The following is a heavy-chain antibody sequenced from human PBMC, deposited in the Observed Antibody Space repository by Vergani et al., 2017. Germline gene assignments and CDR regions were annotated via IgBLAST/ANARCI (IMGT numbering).Heavy chain of an antibody. CDR1: GGSISSYY. CDR3: ARVSGYSSSSGRGY. CDR2: IYYSGST. D-gene: IGHD6-6*01. J-gene: IGHJ4*02. Sequence: QVQLQESGPGLVKPSETLSLTCTVSGGSISSYYWSWIRQPPGKGLEWIGYIYYSGSTNYNPSLKSRVTISVDTSKNQFSLKLSSVTAADTAVYYCARVSGYSSSSGRGYWGQGTLVTVSS. V-gene: IGHV4-59*01.